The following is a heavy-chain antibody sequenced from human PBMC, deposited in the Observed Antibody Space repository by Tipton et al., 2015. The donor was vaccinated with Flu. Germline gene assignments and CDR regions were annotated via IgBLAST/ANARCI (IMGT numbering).Heavy chain of an antibody. V-gene: IGHV3-7*01. D-gene: IGHD3-22*01. Sequence: SLRLSCAASGFTFSSYWMSWVRKAPGKGLEWVANIKQDGSEKYYVDSVKGRFTISRDNAKNSLYMQMNSLRAEDTAVYYCARDSPMIVVVTTDAFDIWGQGTMVTVSS. J-gene: IGHJ3*02. CDR3: ARDSPMIVVVTTDAFDI. CDR2: IKQDGSEK. CDR1: GFTFSSYW.